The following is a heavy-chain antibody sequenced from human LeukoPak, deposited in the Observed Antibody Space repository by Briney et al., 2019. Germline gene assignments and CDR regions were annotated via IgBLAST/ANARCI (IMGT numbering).Heavy chain of an antibody. CDR1: GGSISSSNW. D-gene: IGHD3-10*01. V-gene: IGHV4-4*02. J-gene: IGHJ4*02. CDR3: ATDAGGFQRWFGY. CDR2: IYHSGST. Sequence: SETLSLTCAVSGGSISSSNWWSWVRQPPGKGLEWIGEIYHSGSTNYNPSLKSRVTIPLDKSKNQFSLNLSSVTAADTAVYYCATDAGGFQRWFGYWGQGTMVTVSS.